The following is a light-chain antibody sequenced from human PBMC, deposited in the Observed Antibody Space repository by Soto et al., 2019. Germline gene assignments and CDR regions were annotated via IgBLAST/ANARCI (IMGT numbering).Light chain of an antibody. CDR1: MRDVGAYNL. CDR3: SAYTARSTLV. V-gene: IGLV2-14*01. Sequence: QSALTQPASVSGSAGQSITISCSGTMRDVGAYNLVSWYQQPPGTAPKLIIYEVRNRPSGISSRFSCSRSGNTASLTISGLQSEDDGYYYCSAYTARSTLVFGGGTKLTVL. CDR2: EVR. J-gene: IGLJ3*02.